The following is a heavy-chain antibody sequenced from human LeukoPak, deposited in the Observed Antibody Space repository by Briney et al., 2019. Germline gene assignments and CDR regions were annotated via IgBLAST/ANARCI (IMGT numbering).Heavy chain of an antibody. Sequence: GGSLRLSCAVSGFSVRTNFMSWVRQAPGKGLEWVSVIYTGGGTDHADSVKGRFTISRDNSKNTLTLQMNSLRADDTAIYYCTRSGYRHPYHFESWGQGTLVIVSS. CDR3: TRSGYRHPYHFES. CDR2: IYTGGGT. J-gene: IGHJ4*02. CDR1: GFSVRTNF. V-gene: IGHV3-53*01. D-gene: IGHD3-22*01.